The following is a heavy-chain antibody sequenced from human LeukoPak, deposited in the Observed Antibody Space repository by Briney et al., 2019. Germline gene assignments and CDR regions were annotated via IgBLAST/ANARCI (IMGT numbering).Heavy chain of an antibody. Sequence: PSETLSLTCTVSGGSISTYFWAWIRQPPGKGLEWIGSIYYSGSIYYNPSLKSRLTMSVDTSKNQFSLNLTSVTAADTAVYYFARTGAGGWYQFDYWGQGTLVTVSS. J-gene: IGHJ4*02. CDR1: GGSISTYF. V-gene: IGHV4-59*04. CDR2: IYYSGSI. CDR3: ARTGAGGWYQFDY. D-gene: IGHD6-19*01.